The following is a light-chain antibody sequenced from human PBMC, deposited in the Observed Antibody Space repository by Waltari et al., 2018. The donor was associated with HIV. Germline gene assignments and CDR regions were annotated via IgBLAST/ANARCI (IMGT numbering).Light chain of an antibody. Sequence: EIVLTQSPATLSLSPGDRATLSCRARQSVDTYLAWYQQKPGQAPRLLIYDASNRAAGVPARFSGSGSGTDFTLTISSLEPEDSAVYYCQQRSTWYTFGQGTKLEIK. J-gene: IGKJ2*01. V-gene: IGKV3-11*01. CDR2: DAS. CDR1: QSVDTY. CDR3: QQRSTWYT.